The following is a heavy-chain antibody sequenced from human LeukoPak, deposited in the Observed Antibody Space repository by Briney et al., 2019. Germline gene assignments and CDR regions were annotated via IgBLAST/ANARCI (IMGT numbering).Heavy chain of an antibody. D-gene: IGHD2-2*01. J-gene: IGHJ4*02. CDR2: VYYTGGT. CDR3: ARTQYCSSTSCYFGYFDS. Sequence: PSETLSLTCTVSGGSVSSASYYWSWIRQPPGKGLEWIAYVYYTGGTNYNPSLKSRVTISLDTSKNLFSLKLSSVTAADTAVYYCARTQYCSSTSCYFGYFDSWGQGTLVTVSS. V-gene: IGHV4-61*01. CDR1: GGSVSSASYY.